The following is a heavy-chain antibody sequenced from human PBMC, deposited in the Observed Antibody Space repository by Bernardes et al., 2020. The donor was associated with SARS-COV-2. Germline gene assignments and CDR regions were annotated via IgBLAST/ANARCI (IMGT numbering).Heavy chain of an antibody. CDR2: IDVDGGGT. Sequence: SVKVSCEASGITFTSSAVQWVRQARGQRLEWMGWIDVDGGGTNYAQKFQERVTITWDVSTRTAYMDLSSLRSEDTAVYYCAAGPNWFDHWAREPCSPSP. CDR1: GITFTSSA. CDR3: AAGPNWFDH. J-gene: IGHJ5*02. V-gene: IGHV1-58*01.